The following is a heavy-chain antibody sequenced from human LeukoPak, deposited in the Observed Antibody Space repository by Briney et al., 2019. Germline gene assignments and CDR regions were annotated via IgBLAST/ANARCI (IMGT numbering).Heavy chain of an antibody. CDR2: SGPDSALM. J-gene: IGHJ4*02. CDR1: GFTFSDYR. V-gene: IGHV3-48*04. D-gene: IGHD1-20*01. CDR3: ARDHNWAFDS. Sequence: GRSLRPSCAAAGFTFSDYRMNWVRRAPGGCRELISYSGPDSALMSYAGFVMGRVSSSSDTAMNLVYLQTGSLRAEDRAVYYCARDHNWAFDSWAQGNRATVSA.